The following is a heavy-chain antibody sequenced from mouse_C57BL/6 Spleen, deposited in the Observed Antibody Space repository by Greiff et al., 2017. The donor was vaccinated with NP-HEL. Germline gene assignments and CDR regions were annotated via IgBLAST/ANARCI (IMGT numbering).Heavy chain of an antibody. CDR1: GFTIKDYY. CDR3: AGTHSGYDAMDY. V-gene: IGHV14-2*01. J-gene: IGHJ4*01. CDR2: IDPEDGET. Sequence: VQLQQSGAELVKPGASVKLSCTASGFTIKDYYMHWVKQRTEQGLEWIGRIDPEDGETKYAAKFQGKATITADTSSNTAYLQLSSLTSEDTAVYCCAGTHSGYDAMDYWGQGTSVTVSS. D-gene: IGHD3-2*02.